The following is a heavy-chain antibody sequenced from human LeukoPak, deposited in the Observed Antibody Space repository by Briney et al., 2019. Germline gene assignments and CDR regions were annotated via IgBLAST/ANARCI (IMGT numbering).Heavy chain of an antibody. CDR3: ARGPAGPPYYFDY. V-gene: IGHV1-69*06. D-gene: IGHD3-10*01. CDR1: GGTFSSYA. J-gene: IGHJ4*02. CDR2: IIPIFGTA. Sequence: ASVNVSCKASGGTFSSYAISWVRQAPGQGLEWMGGIIPIFGTANYAQKFQGRVTITADKSTSTAYMELSSLRSEDTAVYYCARGPAGPPYYFDYWGQGTLVTVSS.